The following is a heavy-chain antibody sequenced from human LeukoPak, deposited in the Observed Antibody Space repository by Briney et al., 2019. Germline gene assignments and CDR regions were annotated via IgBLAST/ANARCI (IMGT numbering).Heavy chain of an antibody. Sequence: SQTLSLTCAISGDSVSSNSATWNWIRQSPSRGLEWLGRTYYRSKWCNDYAESVKSRITVNPDTSKNQFSLQLNSVTPDDTAVYYCARGSSSWPYYFDYWGQGTLVTVSS. CDR3: ARGSSSWPYYFDY. CDR2: TYYRSKWCN. V-gene: IGHV6-1*01. D-gene: IGHD6-13*01. J-gene: IGHJ4*02. CDR1: GDSVSSNSAT.